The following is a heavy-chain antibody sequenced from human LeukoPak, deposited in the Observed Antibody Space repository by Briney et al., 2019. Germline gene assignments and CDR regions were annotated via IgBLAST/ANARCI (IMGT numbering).Heavy chain of an antibody. CDR1: GFTFSSYA. V-gene: IGHV3-30*04. Sequence: GGSLRLSCAASGFTFSSYAMHWVRQAPGKGLEWVAVISYDGSNKYYADSVKGRFTISRDSSKNTLYLQMNSLRAEDTAVYYCARRYFDLWGRGTLVTVSS. J-gene: IGHJ2*01. CDR2: ISYDGSNK. CDR3: ARRYFDL.